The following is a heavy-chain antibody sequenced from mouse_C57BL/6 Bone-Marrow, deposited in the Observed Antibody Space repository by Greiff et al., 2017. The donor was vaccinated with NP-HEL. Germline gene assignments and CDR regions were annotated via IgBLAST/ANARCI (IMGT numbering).Heavy chain of an antibody. J-gene: IGHJ2*01. CDR2: ISDGGSYT. CDR1: GFTFSSYA. D-gene: IGHD2-10*02. V-gene: IGHV5-4*01. CDR3: AREGYGNSYY. Sequence: EVKLEESGGGLVKPGGSLKLSCAASGFTFSSYAMSWVRQTPDKRLEWVATISDGGSYTYYPDNVKGRFTISRDNAKNNLYLQMSHLKSEDTAMYYCAREGYGNSYYWGQGTTLTVSS.